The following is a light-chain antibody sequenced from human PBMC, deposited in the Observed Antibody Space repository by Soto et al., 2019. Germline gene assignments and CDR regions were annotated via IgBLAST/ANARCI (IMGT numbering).Light chain of an antibody. V-gene: IGLV2-14*01. CDR2: EVS. Sequence: QSALTQPASVSGSPGQSITISCTGTSSDVGGYNYVSWYQQHPGKAPKLMIYEVSNRPSGVSNRVSGSKSGNTASLTISGLKAEDEADYYCSSYTSSSTLVFGTGTKVTGL. J-gene: IGLJ1*01. CDR1: SSDVGGYNY. CDR3: SSYTSSSTLV.